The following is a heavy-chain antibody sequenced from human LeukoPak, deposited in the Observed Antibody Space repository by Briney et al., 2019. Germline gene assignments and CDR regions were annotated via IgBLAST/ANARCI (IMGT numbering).Heavy chain of an antibody. CDR3: ARQGAAGKYYYYYMDV. V-gene: IGHV5-51*01. CDR1: GSTSTSYW. Sequence: NPGESLQISCQGSGSTSTSYWIGWVRQLPGQGLEWMGIIYPDDSNTIYGPSFQGQVTISADKSINNAYLEWSSLKASDTAIYYCARQGAAGKYYYYYMDVWGKGTTVTVSS. D-gene: IGHD6-13*01. CDR2: IYPDDSNT. J-gene: IGHJ6*03.